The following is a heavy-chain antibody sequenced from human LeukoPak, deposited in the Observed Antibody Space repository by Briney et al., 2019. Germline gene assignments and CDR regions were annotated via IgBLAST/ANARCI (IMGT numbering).Heavy chain of an antibody. D-gene: IGHD6-19*01. CDR1: GFTFSSYS. Sequence: GGSLRLSCAASGFTFSSYSMNWVRQAPGKGLEWASYISSSSSTIYYADSVKGRFTISRDNAKNSLYLQMNSLRDEDTAVYYCAREAYEYSSGWYDWGQGTLVTVSS. CDR3: AREAYEYSSGWYD. CDR2: ISSSSSTI. V-gene: IGHV3-48*02. J-gene: IGHJ4*02.